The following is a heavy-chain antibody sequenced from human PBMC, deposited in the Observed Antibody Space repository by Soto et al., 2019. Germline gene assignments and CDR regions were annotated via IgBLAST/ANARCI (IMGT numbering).Heavy chain of an antibody. D-gene: IGHD5-18*01. V-gene: IGHV3-23*01. CDR2: ISGSGGST. J-gene: IGHJ4*02. CDR3: AKDRGKDTAMVHLPGYYFDY. Sequence: LRLSCAASGFTFSSYAISWVRQAPGKGLEWVSAISGSGGSTYYAGSVKGRFTISRDNSKNTLYLQMNSLRAEDTAVYYCAKDRGKDTAMVHLPGYYFDYWGQGTLVTVSS. CDR1: GFTFSSYA.